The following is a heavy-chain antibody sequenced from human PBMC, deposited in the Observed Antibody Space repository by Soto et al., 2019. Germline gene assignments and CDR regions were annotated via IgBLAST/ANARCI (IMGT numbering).Heavy chain of an antibody. Sequence: QLQLQESGPGLVKPSETLSLTCTVSGGSISSSSYYWGWIRQPPGKGLEWIGSIYYSGSTYYNPSLRSRVTISVDTSKNQFSLKLSSVTAADTAVYYCARQQQVMFFDYWGQGTLVTVSS. CDR1: GGSISSSSYY. CDR3: ARQQQVMFFDY. CDR2: IYYSGST. J-gene: IGHJ4*02. V-gene: IGHV4-39*01. D-gene: IGHD6-13*01.